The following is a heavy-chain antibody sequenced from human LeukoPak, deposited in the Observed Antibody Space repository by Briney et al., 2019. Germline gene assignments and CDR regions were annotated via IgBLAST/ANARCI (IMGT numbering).Heavy chain of an antibody. V-gene: IGHV3-23*01. CDR1: GFTFSSYA. D-gene: IGHD3-22*01. CDR2: ISGSGGST. J-gene: IGHJ5*02. CDR3: AKDWKYYYDMGFDP. Sequence: GGSLRLSCAASGFTFSSYAMSWVRQAPVKGLEWVSAISGSGGSTYYADSVKGRFTISRDNSKNTLYLQMNSLRAEDTAVYYCAKDWKYYYDMGFDPWGQGTLVTVSS.